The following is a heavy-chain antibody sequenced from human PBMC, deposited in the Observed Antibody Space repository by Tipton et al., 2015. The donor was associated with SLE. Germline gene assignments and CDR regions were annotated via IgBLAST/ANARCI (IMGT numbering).Heavy chain of an antibody. CDR3: ARASERIGHFDY. V-gene: IGHV4-4*02. J-gene: IGHJ4*02. CDR2: IYYSGST. Sequence: TLSLTCAVSGGSIISSSWWSWVRQPPGKGPEWIGTIYYSGSTYYYPSLKSRITKSVDTSKNQFSLEVRSVTAADTAVYYCARASERIGHFDYWGRGTLVTVSS. D-gene: IGHD1-1*01. CDR1: GGSIISSSW.